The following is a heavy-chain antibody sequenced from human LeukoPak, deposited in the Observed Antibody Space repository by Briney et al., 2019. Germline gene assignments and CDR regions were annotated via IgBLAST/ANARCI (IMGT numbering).Heavy chain of an antibody. Sequence: GESLRFSCAASGFTFSSYAMNWVRQAPGKGLEWGSAISGSGDSTYYADSVKGRFTISRDNSKNTLYLQMNSLRADDTAVYYCVKDEGGVQLAYWGQGTLVTVSS. V-gene: IGHV3-23*01. CDR3: VKDEGGVQLAY. D-gene: IGHD1-1*01. CDR1: GFTFSSYA. J-gene: IGHJ4*02. CDR2: ISGSGDST.